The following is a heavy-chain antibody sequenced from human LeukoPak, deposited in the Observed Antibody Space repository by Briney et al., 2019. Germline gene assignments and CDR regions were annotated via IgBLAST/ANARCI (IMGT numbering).Heavy chain of an antibody. D-gene: IGHD3-9*01. CDR1: GFTFSSYW. J-gene: IGHJ5*02. CDR3: AREMYYDILTGYYL. CDR2: INSDGSST. V-gene: IGHV3-74*01. Sequence: AGGSLRLSCAASGFTFSSYWMRWVRQAPGKGLVWVSRINSDGSSTSYADSVKGRFTISRDNAKNTLYLQMNSLRAEDTAVYYCAREMYYDILTGYYLWGQGTLVTVSS.